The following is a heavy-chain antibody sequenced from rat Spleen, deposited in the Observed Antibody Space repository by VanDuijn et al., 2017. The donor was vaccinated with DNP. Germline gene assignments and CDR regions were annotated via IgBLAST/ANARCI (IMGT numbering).Heavy chain of an antibody. CDR1: EFTFSDYY. V-gene: IGHV5-25*01. CDR2: ISPSGGST. D-gene: IGHD1-1*01. CDR3: ARRTTVDTFDY. Sequence: EVLLVESDGGLVQPGRSLKLSCAVSEFTFSDYYMAWIRQAPTKALEWVASISPSGGSTYYRDSVKGRFTISRDNAKSTLYLQMDSLRSEDTATYYCARRTTVDTFDYWGQGVMVTVSS. J-gene: IGHJ2*01.